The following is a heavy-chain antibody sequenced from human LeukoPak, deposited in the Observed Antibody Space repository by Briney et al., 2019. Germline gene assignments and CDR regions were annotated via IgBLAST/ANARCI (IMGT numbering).Heavy chain of an antibody. D-gene: IGHD6-13*01. CDR3: ARAKQQLVRGGYYYYYMDV. J-gene: IGHJ6*03. V-gene: IGHV4-59*01. CDR2: IYYSGST. Sequence: SETLSLTCTVSGDSISNYYWSWLRQPPGKGLESIGYIYYSGSTNYNPSLKSRVTISVDRSKNQFSLKLSSVTAADTAVYYCARAKQQLVRGGYYYYYMDVWGKGTTVSVSS. CDR1: GDSISNYY.